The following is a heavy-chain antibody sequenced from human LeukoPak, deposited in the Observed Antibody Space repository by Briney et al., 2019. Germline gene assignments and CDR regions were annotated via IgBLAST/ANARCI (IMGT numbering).Heavy chain of an antibody. CDR3: AKRYCSGGSCYSAFDI. V-gene: IGHV3-53*01. CDR2: IYSGGST. Sequence: GGSLRLSCAASGFTFGNYAMSWVRQAPGQGLEWVSVIYSGGSTYYADSVKGRFTISRDNSKNTLYLQMNSLRTEDTAVYYCAKRYCSGGSCYSAFDIWGQGTMVTVSS. D-gene: IGHD2-15*01. CDR1: GFTFGNYA. J-gene: IGHJ3*02.